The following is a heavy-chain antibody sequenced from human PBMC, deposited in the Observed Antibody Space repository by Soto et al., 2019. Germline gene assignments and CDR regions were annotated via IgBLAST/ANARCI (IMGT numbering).Heavy chain of an antibody. D-gene: IGHD3-3*01. CDR2: ISAYNGNT. Sequence: QVQLVQSGAEVKKPGASVKVSCKASGYTFTSYGISWVRQAPGQGLEWMGWISAYNGNTNSAQKLQGRVTITTDTSTSTAYMELRSLRSDDTAVYYCARKYDFGSGYYSRGRFDPWGQGTLVTVSS. V-gene: IGHV1-18*01. J-gene: IGHJ5*02. CDR3: ARKYDFGSGYYSRGRFDP. CDR1: GYTFTSYG.